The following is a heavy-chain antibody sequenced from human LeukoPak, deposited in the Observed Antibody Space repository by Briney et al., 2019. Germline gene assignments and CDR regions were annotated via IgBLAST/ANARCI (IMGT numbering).Heavy chain of an antibody. J-gene: IGHJ4*02. D-gene: IGHD2-21*02. V-gene: IGHV3-30*02. CDR2: IRYDGSNK. Sequence: GGSLRLSCAASGFTFSTYGIHWVRQAPGKGLEWVAFIRYDGSNKYYGDSVKGRFTISRDNSKNTVYLQMNSLRAEDTGVYYCARDRLEAVTDDDYFDYWGQGTLVTVSS. CDR3: ARDRLEAVTDDDYFDY. CDR1: GFTFSTYG.